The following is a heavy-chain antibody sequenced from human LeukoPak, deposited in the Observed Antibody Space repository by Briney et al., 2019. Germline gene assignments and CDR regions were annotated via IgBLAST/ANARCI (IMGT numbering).Heavy chain of an antibody. D-gene: IGHD3-22*01. CDR1: GFTFSSYA. CDR2: ISGSGGST. J-gene: IGHJ4*02. Sequence: GSLSLSCAASGFTFSSYAMSWVRQATGKGLEWVSAISGSGGSTYYADSVKGRFTISRDNSKNTLYLQMNSLRAEDTAVYYCAKVLFYYDSSGYYDTFDHWGQGTLVTVSS. CDR3: AKVLFYYDSSGYYDTFDH. V-gene: IGHV3-23*01.